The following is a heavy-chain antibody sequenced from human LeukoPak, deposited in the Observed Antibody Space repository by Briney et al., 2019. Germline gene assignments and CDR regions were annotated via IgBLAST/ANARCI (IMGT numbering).Heavy chain of an antibody. V-gene: IGHV3-9*01. CDR1: GFTFSSYG. Sequence: GGSLRLSCAASGFTFSSYGMHWVRQAPGKGLEWVSGISWNSGSIGYADSVKGRFTISRDNAKNSLYLQMNSLRAEDTALYYCAKTDYSSRDGMDVWGQGTTVTVSS. J-gene: IGHJ6*02. D-gene: IGHD6-13*01. CDR3: AKTDYSSRDGMDV. CDR2: ISWNSGSI.